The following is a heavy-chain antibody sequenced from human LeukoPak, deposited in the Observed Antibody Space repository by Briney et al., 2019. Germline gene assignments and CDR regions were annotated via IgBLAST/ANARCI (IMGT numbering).Heavy chain of an antibody. D-gene: IGHD3-10*01. V-gene: IGHV1-24*01. CDR2: FDPEDGET. J-gene: IGHJ4*02. CDR3: ATDHVLWFGELPQWG. CDR1: GYTLTELS. Sequence: ASVKVSCKVSGYTLTELSMHWVRQAPGKGLEWMGGFDPEDGETIYAQKFQGRVTMTEDTSTDTAYMELSSLRSEDTAVYYCATDHVLWFGELPQWGWGQGTLVTVSS.